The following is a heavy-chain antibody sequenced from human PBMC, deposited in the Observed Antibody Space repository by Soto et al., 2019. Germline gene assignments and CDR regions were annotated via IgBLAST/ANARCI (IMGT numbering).Heavy chain of an antibody. CDR2: IIPIFGTA. CDR3: ARDSSVTTLGDYYYYGMDV. D-gene: IGHD4-17*01. J-gene: IGHJ6*02. V-gene: IGHV1-69*13. CDR1: GGTFSSYA. Sequence: ASVKVSCKASGGTFSSYAISWVRQAPGQGLEWMGGIIPIFGTANYAQKFQGRVTITADESTSTAYMELSSLRSEDTAVYYCARDSSVTTLGDYYYYGMDVWGQGTTGTV.